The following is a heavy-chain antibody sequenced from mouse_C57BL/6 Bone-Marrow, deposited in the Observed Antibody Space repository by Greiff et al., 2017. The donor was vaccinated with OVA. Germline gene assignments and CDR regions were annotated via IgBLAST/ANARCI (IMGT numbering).Heavy chain of an antibody. CDR1: GYAFSSYW. J-gene: IGHJ2*01. CDR3: ARSAYYSNYGYFDY. V-gene: IGHV1-80*01. CDR2: IYPGDGGT. Sequence: QVQLQQSGAELVKPGASVKISCKASGYAFSSYWMNWVKQRPGKGLEWIGQIYPGDGGTNYNGKFTGKATLTADKSSSTAYMQLSSLTSEDSAVYFCARSAYYSNYGYFDYWGQGTTLTVSS. D-gene: IGHD2-5*01.